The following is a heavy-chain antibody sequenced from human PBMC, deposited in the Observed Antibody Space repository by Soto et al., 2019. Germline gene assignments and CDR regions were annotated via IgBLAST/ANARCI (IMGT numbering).Heavy chain of an antibody. J-gene: IGHJ4*02. CDR2: IYYSGST. CDR3: ARVLGSCYFDY. CDR1: GGSISSGDYY. Sequence: TLSLTCTVSGGSISSGDYYWSWIRQPPGKGLEWIGYIYYSGSTYYNPSLKSRVTISVDTSKNQFSLKLSSVTAADTAVYYCARVLGSCYFDYWGQGALVTVSS. V-gene: IGHV4-30-4*01. D-gene: IGHD2-15*01.